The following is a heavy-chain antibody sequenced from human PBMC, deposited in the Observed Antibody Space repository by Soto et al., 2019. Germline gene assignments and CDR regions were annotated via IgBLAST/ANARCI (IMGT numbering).Heavy chain of an antibody. CDR1: GGSISSYY. CDR2: IYTSGST. D-gene: IGHD3-3*01. Sequence: SETLFLTCTVSGGSISSYYWSWIRQPAGKGLEWIGRIYTSGSTNYNPSLKSRVTMSVDTSKNQFSLKLSSVTAADTAVYYCARDGGRGYDFWSGYDYWGQGTLVTVSS. V-gene: IGHV4-4*07. J-gene: IGHJ4*02. CDR3: ARDGGRGYDFWSGYDY.